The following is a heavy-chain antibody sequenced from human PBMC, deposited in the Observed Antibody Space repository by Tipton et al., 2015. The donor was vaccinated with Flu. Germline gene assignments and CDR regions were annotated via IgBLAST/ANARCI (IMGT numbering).Heavy chain of an antibody. V-gene: IGHV5-51*01. CDR1: GYSFNTYW. J-gene: IGHJ3*02. D-gene: IGHD3-3*01. CDR3: ARRMGLLRFLEWSALGQHDAFDI. CDR2: INPGDSDT. Sequence: VQLVQSGADLKKPGESLKISCKGSGYSFNTYWIGWVRQMPGKGLEWMGIINPGDSDTRYSPSFQGQVTISADKSTSTAYLQWSSLKASDTAMYYCARRMGLLRFLEWSALGQHDAFDIWGQGTMVTVSS.